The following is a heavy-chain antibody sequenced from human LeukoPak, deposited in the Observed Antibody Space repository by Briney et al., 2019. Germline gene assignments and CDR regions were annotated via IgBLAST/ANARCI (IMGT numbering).Heavy chain of an antibody. D-gene: IGHD5-12*01. CDR3: ARARGSRYCGYDTIGY. Sequence: ASVKVSCKASGYTFTGYYMHWVRQAPGQGLEWMGWINPNSGGTNYAQKFQGRVTMTRDTSISTAYMELSRLRSDDTAVYYCARARGSRYCGYDTIGYWGQGTLVTVSS. CDR1: GYTFTGYY. J-gene: IGHJ4*02. V-gene: IGHV1-2*02. CDR2: INPNSGGT.